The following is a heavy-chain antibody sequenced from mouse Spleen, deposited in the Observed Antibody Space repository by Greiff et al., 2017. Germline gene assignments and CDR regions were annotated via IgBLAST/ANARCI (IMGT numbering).Heavy chain of an antibody. V-gene: IGHV14-2*01. D-gene: IGHD1-2*01. CDR1: GFNIKDYY. J-gene: IGHJ1*01. CDR2: IDPEDGET. Sequence: VQLKESGAELVKPGASVKLSCTASGFNIKDYYMHWVKQRTEQGLEWIGRIDPEDGETKYAPKFQGKATITADTSSNTAYLQLSSLTSEDTAVYYCAPLITTARYFDVWGAGTTVTVSS. CDR3: APLITTARYFDV.